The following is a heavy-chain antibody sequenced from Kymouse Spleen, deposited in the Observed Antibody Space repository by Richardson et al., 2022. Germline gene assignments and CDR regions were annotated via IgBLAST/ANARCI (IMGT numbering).Heavy chain of an antibody. CDR2: INHSGST. CDR1: GGSFSGYY. Sequence: QVQLQQWGAGLLKPSETLSLTCAVYGGSFSGYYWSWIRQPPGKGLEWIGEINHSGSTNYNPSLKSRVTISVDTSKNQFSLKLSSVTAADTAVYYCAREGGLELGEDYYYYGMDVWGQGTTVTVSS. CDR3: AREGGLELGEDYYYYGMDV. V-gene: IGHV4-34*01. D-gene: IGHD1-7*01. J-gene: IGHJ6*02.